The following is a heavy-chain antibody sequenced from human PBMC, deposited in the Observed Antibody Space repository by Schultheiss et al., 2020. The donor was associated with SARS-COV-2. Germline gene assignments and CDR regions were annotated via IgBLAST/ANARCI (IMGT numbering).Heavy chain of an antibody. D-gene: IGHD6-19*01. Sequence: GGSLRLSCVASGFTFSSNSMNWVRQAPGKGLEWVSVIYSGGSTYYADSVKGRFTISRDNSKNTLYLQMNSLRAEDTAVYYCARSSGWRAFDIWGQGTMVTVSS. V-gene: IGHV3-53*01. J-gene: IGHJ3*02. CDR3: ARSSGWRAFDI. CDR1: GFTFSSNS. CDR2: IYSGGST.